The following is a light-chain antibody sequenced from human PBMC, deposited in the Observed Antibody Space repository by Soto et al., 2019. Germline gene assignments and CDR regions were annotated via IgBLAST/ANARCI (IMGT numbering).Light chain of an antibody. CDR1: QSVSTY. Sequence: EIVLTQSPATLSLSPGERATLSCRASQSVSTYLAWYQQKPGHAPRLLIYEASNSATGIPARFSGSGSGKDFTLTISSLEPEDFAVYYCQQRNIWPPLFTFGPGTKVDVK. CDR2: EAS. V-gene: IGKV3-11*01. CDR3: QQRNIWPPLFT. J-gene: IGKJ3*01.